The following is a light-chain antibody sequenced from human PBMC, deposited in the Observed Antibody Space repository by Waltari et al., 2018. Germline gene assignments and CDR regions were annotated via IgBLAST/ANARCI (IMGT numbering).Light chain of an antibody. CDR3: QKYNDWPFT. J-gene: IGKJ3*01. CDR2: YAS. Sequence: ETVMMQSPATLSLSPGERATLSCRASQSVGSTLAWYQQKPGQAPRHLIYYASSRATGIPDRFSGSGSGTEFTLTISSLDPEDVGVYYCQKYNDWPFTFGPGTKLDIK. CDR1: QSVGST. V-gene: IGKV3D-15*01.